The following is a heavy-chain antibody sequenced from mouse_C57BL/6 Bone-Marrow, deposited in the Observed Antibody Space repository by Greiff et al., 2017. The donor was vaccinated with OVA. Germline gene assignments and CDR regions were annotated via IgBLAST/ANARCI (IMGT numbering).Heavy chain of an antibody. CDR3: ARAYYSNPYYAMDY. CDR2: IDPSDSYT. Sequence: QVQLQQPGAELVRPGTSVKLSCKASGYTFTSYWMHWVKQRPGQGLEWIGVIDPSDSYTNYNQKFKGKATLTVDTSSSTAYMQLSSLTSEDSAVYYCARAYYSNPYYAMDYWGQGTSVTVSS. V-gene: IGHV1-59*01. D-gene: IGHD2-5*01. J-gene: IGHJ4*01. CDR1: GYTFTSYW.